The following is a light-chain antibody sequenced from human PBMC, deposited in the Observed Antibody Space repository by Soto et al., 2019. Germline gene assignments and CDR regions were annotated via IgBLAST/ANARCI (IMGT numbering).Light chain of an antibody. J-gene: IGLJ2*01. CDR1: SSDVGGYNY. CDR2: DVS. V-gene: IGLV2-14*01. CDR3: SSYTSSSTLV. Sequence: SALTQPASVSGSPGQSITISCTGTSSDVGGYNYVSWYQQHPGKAPKLMIYDVSNRPSGVSNRFSGSKSVNTASLTISGLQAEYEADYYCSSYTSSSTLVFGEGTKLTVL.